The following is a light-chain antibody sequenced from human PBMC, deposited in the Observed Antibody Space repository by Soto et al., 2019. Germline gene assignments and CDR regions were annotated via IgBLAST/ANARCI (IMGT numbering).Light chain of an antibody. CDR1: QSVLYSSNNKNY. CDR2: WAS. J-gene: IGKJ4*01. CDR3: QQYYSTPLT. Sequence: DIVMTQSPDSLAVSLGERATNNCKSSQSVLYSSNNKNYVAWYQQKPGQPPKLLIYWASTRESGVPDRFSGSGSGTDFTLTISSLQAEDVAVYYCQQYYSTPLTFGGGTNVEIK. V-gene: IGKV4-1*01.